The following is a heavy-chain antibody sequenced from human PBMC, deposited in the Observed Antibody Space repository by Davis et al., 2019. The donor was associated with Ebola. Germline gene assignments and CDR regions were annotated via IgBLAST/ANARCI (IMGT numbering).Heavy chain of an antibody. J-gene: IGHJ4*02. CDR1: GFTVTMNY. CDR3: ATSSLRLTSDFWRSYYFDN. V-gene: IGHV3-53*01. Sequence: GESLKISCAASGFTVTMNYMSWVRQAPGKGLEWVSVIYSDGRTDYADSVKGRFTIFGDKSKNTLFLQMNSLRAEDTAVYYCATSSLRLTSDFWRSYYFDNWGQGTLVTVSS. D-gene: IGHD3-3*01. CDR2: IYSDGRT.